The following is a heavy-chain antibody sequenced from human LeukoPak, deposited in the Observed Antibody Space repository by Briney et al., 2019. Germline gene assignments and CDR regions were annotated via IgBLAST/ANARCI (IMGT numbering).Heavy chain of an antibody. D-gene: IGHD3-22*01. V-gene: IGHV4-30-4*01. Sequence: SETLSLTCTVSGGSISSGDYYWSWIRQPPGKGLDWIGYIYYSGSTYYNPSLKSRVTISVDTSKNQFSLKLSSVTAADTAVYYCASSYDSSGYYSYYFDYWGQGTLVTVSS. CDR1: GGSISSGDYY. CDR3: ASSYDSSGYYSYYFDY. CDR2: IYYSGST. J-gene: IGHJ4*02.